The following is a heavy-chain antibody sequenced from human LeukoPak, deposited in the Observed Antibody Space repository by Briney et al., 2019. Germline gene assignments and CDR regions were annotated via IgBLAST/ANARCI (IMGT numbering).Heavy chain of an antibody. CDR3: VRGGYSYGYLNYYYYYYMDV. J-gene: IGHJ6*03. CDR1: GGSFSGYY. CDR2: ISHSGST. V-gene: IGHV4-34*01. Sequence: PSETLSLTCAVYGGSFSGYYWSWIRQPPGKGLEWIGEISHSGSTNYNPSLKSRVTISVDTSKNQFSLKLSSVTAADTAVYYCVRGGYSYGYLNYYYYYYMDVWGKGTTVTVSS. D-gene: IGHD5-18*01.